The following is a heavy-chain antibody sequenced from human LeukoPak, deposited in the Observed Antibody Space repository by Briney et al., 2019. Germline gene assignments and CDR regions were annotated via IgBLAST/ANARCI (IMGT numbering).Heavy chain of an antibody. CDR1: GYTFTGYY. CDR3: AREEPTVAGDDAFDI. CDR2: INPNSGGT. D-gene: IGHD6-19*01. J-gene: IGHJ3*02. V-gene: IGHV1-2*02. Sequence: GASVKVSCKASGYTFTGYYMHWVRQAPGQGLEWMGWINPNSGGTNYAQKFQGRVTMTRDTSISTAYMELSRLRSDDTAVYYCAREEPTVAGDDAFDIWGQGTMVTVSS.